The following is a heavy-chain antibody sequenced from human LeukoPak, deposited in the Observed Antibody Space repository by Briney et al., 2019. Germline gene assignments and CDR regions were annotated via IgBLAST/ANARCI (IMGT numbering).Heavy chain of an antibody. CDR2: IIPILGIA. J-gene: IGHJ4*02. CDR1: GGTFSSYA. V-gene: IGHV1-69*04. D-gene: IGHD3-10*01. Sequence: GSSVKVSCEASGGTFSSYAVSWVRQAPGQGLEWMGRIIPILGIANYAQKFQGRVTITADKSTSTAYMELSSLRSEDTAVYYCARDRIWFGEFYWGQGTLVTVSS. CDR3: ARDRIWFGEFY.